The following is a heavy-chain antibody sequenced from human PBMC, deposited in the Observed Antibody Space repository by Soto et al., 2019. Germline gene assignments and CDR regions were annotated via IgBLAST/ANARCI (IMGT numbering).Heavy chain of an antibody. CDR1: GGPFSSYA. CDR3: ARGHWFDP. V-gene: IGHV1-69*13. J-gene: IGHJ5*02. CDR2: IIPIFGTA. Sequence: SVKFSCKASGGPFSSYAISWLRQAPGQGLEWMGGIIPIFGTANYAQKFQGRVTITADESTSTACVEMSSLRYEETAVDYWARGHWFDPWGQGALVAVSS.